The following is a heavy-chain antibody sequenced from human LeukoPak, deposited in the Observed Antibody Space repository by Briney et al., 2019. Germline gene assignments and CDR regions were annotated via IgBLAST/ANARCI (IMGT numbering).Heavy chain of an antibody. J-gene: IGHJ4*02. CDR3: ARIYSSGWYYPFDY. CDR1: GGSISSGSYY. D-gene: IGHD6-19*01. CDR2: IYYSGNT. Sequence: PSETLSLTCSVSGGSISSGSYYWGWIRQPPGKGLEWIGSIYYSGNTLYNPSLKSRVTMSVDTSKNQFSLRLSSVTAPDTAVYYCARIYSSGWYYPFDYWGQGTLVTVSS. V-gene: IGHV4-39*01.